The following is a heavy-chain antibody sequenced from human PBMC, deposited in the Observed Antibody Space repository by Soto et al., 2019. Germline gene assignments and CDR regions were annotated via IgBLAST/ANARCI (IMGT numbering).Heavy chain of an antibody. CDR3: ARYRREAVAGYTLDN. J-gene: IGHJ4*02. CDR1: SGSISSNY. Sequence: SETLSLTCTVSSGSISSNYWTWIRQPPGKGLEWIGYVYNSGSTNYNPSLKSRVTISEDTSKSQFSLKVNSMTAADTAVYYCARYRREAVAGYTLDNWGQGILVTVSS. D-gene: IGHD6-13*01. CDR2: VYNSGST. V-gene: IGHV4-59*01.